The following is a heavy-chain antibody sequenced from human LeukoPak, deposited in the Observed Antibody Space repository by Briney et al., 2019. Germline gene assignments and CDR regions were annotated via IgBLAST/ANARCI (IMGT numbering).Heavy chain of an antibody. V-gene: IGHV3-30*02. J-gene: IGHJ4*02. CDR3: AKDLEQWLVQPYYDFDY. CDR1: GFTFTYYG. Sequence: GGSLRLSCGASGFTFTYYGMHWVRQAPGKGLEWVTFVRSDGSDKYYADSVKGRFTFSRDNSKNTVYLQMNSLRPEDTAVYYCAKDLEQWLVQPYYDFDYWGQGTLVTVSS. D-gene: IGHD6-19*01. CDR2: VRSDGSDK.